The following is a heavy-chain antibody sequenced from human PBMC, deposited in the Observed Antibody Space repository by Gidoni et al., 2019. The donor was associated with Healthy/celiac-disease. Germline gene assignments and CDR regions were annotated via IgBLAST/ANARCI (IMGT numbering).Heavy chain of an antibody. V-gene: IGHV3-21*01. CDR3: ARDYWGTTNS. Sequence: EVQLVESGGGLVKPGGSLRLSCAASGFTFRSYSMNWVRQAPGKGVEWVSSISSSSSYIYYADSVKGRFTISRDNAKNSLYLQMNSLRAEDTAVYYCARDYWGTTNSWGQGTLVTVSS. D-gene: IGHD1-26*01. CDR2: ISSSSSYI. J-gene: IGHJ5*02. CDR1: GFTFRSYS.